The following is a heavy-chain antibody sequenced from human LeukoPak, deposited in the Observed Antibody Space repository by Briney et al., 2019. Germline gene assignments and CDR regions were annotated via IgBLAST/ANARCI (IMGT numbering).Heavy chain of an antibody. CDR2: IKQDGSAK. CDR1: GFTLSSYW. Sequence: GGSLRLSCAASGFTLSSYWMSWVRQAPGKGLEWVANIKQDGSAKDYVDSVKGRFTISRENAKNSLYLQMNSLRVDDTAIYYCARVYQSTSGRAVDYWGQGTLVTVSS. V-gene: IGHV3-7*01. CDR3: ARVYQSTSGRAVDY. D-gene: IGHD2-2*01. J-gene: IGHJ4*02.